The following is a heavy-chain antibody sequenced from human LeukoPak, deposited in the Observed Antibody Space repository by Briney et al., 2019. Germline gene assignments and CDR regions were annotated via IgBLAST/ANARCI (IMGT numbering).Heavy chain of an antibody. CDR1: GGSISSSNYY. CDR2: IYYSGST. V-gene: IGHV4-39*07. D-gene: IGHD3-22*01. J-gene: IGHJ4*02. CDR3: ARLAYDSSGLGDY. Sequence: SETLSLTCTVSGGSISSSNYYWGWIRQPPGKGLEWIGSIYYSGSTYYNPSLKSRVTISVDTSKNQFSLKLSSVTAADTAVYYCARLAYDSSGLGDYWGQGTLVTVSS.